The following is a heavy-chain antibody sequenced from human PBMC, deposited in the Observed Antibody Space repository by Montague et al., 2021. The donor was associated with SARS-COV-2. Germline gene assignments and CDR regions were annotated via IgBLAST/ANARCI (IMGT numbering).Heavy chain of an antibody. D-gene: IGHD2-2*01. Sequence: SETLSLTCTVSGGSVTSGDYYWTWIRQPPGKGLEWIGYIYNTGWTNYNPSLKSRVTISMDTSKNQFSLKVDSVSAADTAVYYCATEMPAYDVFDIWGQGTKVTVSS. V-gene: IGHV4-61*08. J-gene: IGHJ3*02. CDR1: GGSVTSGDYY. CDR2: IYNTGWT. CDR3: ATEMPAYDVFDI.